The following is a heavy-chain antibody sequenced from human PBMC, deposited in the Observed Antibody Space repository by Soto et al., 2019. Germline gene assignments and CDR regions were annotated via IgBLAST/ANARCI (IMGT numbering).Heavy chain of an antibody. V-gene: IGHV1-69*05. D-gene: IGHD3-22*01. J-gene: IGHJ5*02. Sequence: QRLEWMGGIIAIFGTANYAQKFQGRVTITRDTSASTAYMELSSLRSEDTAVYYCARDRLDTFSPWFDPWGQGTLVTVSS. CDR3: ARDRLDTFSPWFDP. CDR2: IIAIFGTA.